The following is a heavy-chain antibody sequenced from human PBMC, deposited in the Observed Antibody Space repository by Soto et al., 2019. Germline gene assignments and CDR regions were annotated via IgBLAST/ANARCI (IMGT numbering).Heavy chain of an antibody. D-gene: IGHD3-22*01. J-gene: IGHJ4*02. CDR2: ISYDGSNK. CDR1: GFTFSSYS. V-gene: IGHV3-30-3*01. CDR3: ARDSRITMIVGPLDY. Sequence: TGGSLRLSCAASGFTFSSYSMHWVRQAPGKGLEWVAVISYDGSNKYYADSVKGRFTISRDNSKNTLYLQMNSLRAEDTAVYYCARDSRITMIVGPLDYWGQGTLVTVSS.